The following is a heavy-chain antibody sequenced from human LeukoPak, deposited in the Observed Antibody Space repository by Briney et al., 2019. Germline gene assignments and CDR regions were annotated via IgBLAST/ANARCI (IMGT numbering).Heavy chain of an antibody. CDR2: ISGSGSTI. CDR1: GFTFSDYY. D-gene: IGHD1-26*01. CDR3: ARATWDPNYYYYMDF. Sequence: PRGSLRLSRAPSGFTFSDYYMSWIRQAPGKGLEWVSYISGSGSTIYYADSVKGRFTISRDNAKNSLYLQMNSLRAEDTAVYFCARATWDPNYYYYMDFWGSGTTVTISS. J-gene: IGHJ6*03. V-gene: IGHV3-11*04.